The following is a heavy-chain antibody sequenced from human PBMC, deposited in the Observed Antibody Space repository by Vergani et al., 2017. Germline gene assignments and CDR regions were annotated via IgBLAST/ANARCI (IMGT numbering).Heavy chain of an antibody. D-gene: IGHD2-2*01. CDR3: VCRATSPPRCFDC. Sequence: QVQLQESGPGLVKPPGTLSLTCAVSGDSISSNNCWTWVRQPPGKGLEWIGEICHTEDTKYSPSLKSRVTVSVDASKNQFSLKLTSVTAADTAVYRCVCRATSPPRCFDCWGQGTLVIVSS. V-gene: IGHV4-4*01. CDR2: ICHTEDT. CDR1: GDSISSNNC. J-gene: IGHJ4*02.